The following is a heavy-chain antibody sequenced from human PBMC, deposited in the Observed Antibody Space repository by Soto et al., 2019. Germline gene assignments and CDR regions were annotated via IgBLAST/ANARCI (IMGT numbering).Heavy chain of an antibody. CDR3: AREGGYCSGGSCPTPHYYYYMDV. Sequence: SETLSLTCTVSGGSISSYYWSWIRQPPGKGLEWIGYIYYSGSTNYNPSLKSRVTISVDTSKNQLSLKLSSVTAADTAVYYCAREGGYCSGGSCPTPHYYYYMDVWGKGTTVTV. CDR1: GGSISSYY. D-gene: IGHD2-15*01. V-gene: IGHV4-59*01. CDR2: IYYSGST. J-gene: IGHJ6*03.